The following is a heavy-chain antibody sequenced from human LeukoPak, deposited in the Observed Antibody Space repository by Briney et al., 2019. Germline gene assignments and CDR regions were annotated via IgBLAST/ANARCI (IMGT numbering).Heavy chain of an antibody. CDR2: IYYSGST. CDR1: GGSISSYY. Sequence: SETLSLTCTVSGGSISSYYWSWIRQPPGKGLEWIGYIYYSGSTNYNPSLQSRVTISVDTSKNQFSLKLSSVTAADTAVYYCARVRAARTYDYWGQGTLVTVSS. D-gene: IGHD6-6*01. CDR3: ARVRAARTYDY. J-gene: IGHJ4*02. V-gene: IGHV4-59*01.